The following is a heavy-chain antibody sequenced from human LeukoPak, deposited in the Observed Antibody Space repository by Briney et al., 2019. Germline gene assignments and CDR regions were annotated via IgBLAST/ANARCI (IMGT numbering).Heavy chain of an antibody. V-gene: IGHV4-30-4*01. J-gene: IGHJ4*02. CDR3: ARYSSQSGSFSFDY. D-gene: IGHD1-26*01. Sequence: RSSETLSLTCTVSGASVDIGDYYWSWIRQPPGKALEWIGYIYHTGTSSYNPSLKSRTSISSDRSKNNFSLTLNSVTAADTALYFCARYSSQSGSFSFDYWARESWSPSPQ. CDR1: GASVDIGDYY. CDR2: IYHTGTS.